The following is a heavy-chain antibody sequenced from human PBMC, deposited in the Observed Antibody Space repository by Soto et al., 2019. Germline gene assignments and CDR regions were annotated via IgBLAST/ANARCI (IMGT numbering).Heavy chain of an antibody. J-gene: IGHJ5*02. Sequence: QLQVQESGPGLVKTSETLSLTCTVSGGSISSSSYYWDWIRQPPGKGLEWIGSIYYSGSTSYNPSLKSRVTISVDTSMNQFSLKLSSVTAADTAVFFCATSRPWGELWAGWFDPWGQGTLVTVSS. CDR1: GGSISSSSYY. D-gene: IGHD3-16*01. CDR2: IYYSGST. V-gene: IGHV4-39*01. CDR3: ATSRPWGELWAGWFDP.